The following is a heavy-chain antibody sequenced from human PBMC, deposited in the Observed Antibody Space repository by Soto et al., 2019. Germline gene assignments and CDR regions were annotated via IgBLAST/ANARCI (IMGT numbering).Heavy chain of an antibody. CDR1: GGTFNNYG. Sequence: ASVKVSCKASGGTFNNYGISWLRQAPGEGLEWMGGSIPIFETTNYAQNFQGRVTITADEATGTSSMELSGLRSADTAVYYCATGVRGYSGSRGPFDLWGQGTLVTVSS. J-gene: IGHJ4*02. V-gene: IGHV1-69*13. D-gene: IGHD1-26*01. CDR3: ATGVRGYSGSRGPFDL. CDR2: SIPIFETT.